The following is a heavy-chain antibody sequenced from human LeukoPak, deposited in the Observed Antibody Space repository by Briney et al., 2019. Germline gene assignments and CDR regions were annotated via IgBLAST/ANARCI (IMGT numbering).Heavy chain of an antibody. D-gene: IGHD1-26*01. CDR3: ARPSGSYYSDFDY. CDR2: INPNSGGT. V-gene: IGHV1-2*02. Sequence: SVKVSCKASGYTFTGYYMHWVRQAPGQGLEWMGWINPNSGGTNYAQKFQGRVTMTRDTSISTAYMELSRLRSDDTAVYYCARPSGSYYSDFDYWGQGTLVTVSS. J-gene: IGHJ4*02. CDR1: GYTFTGYY.